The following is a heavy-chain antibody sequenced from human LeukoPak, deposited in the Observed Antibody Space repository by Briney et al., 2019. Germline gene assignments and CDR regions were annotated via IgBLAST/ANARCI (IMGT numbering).Heavy chain of an antibody. Sequence: ASVKVSCKASGGTFSSYAISWVRQAPGQGLEWMGGIIPIFGTANYAQKFQGRVTITADESTSTAYMELSSLRSEDTAVYYCAREAGRVVGATVYYMDVWGKGTTVTVSS. V-gene: IGHV1-69*13. CDR2: IIPIFGTA. D-gene: IGHD1-26*01. J-gene: IGHJ6*03. CDR3: AREAGRVVGATVYYMDV. CDR1: GGTFSSYA.